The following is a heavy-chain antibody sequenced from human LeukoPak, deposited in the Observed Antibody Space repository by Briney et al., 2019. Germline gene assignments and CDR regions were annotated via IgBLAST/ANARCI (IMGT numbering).Heavy chain of an antibody. CDR1: GFTFSTHS. Sequence: PGGSLRLSCAASGFTFSTHSMMWVRQAPGKGLEWVSYISSSSSTIYYADSVKGRFTISRDNAKNSLYLQMNSLRAEDTAVYYCARDVAAAGIVHYYYMDVWGKGTTVTVSS. J-gene: IGHJ6*03. CDR2: ISSSSSTI. CDR3: ARDVAAAGIVHYYYMDV. D-gene: IGHD6-13*01. V-gene: IGHV3-48*01.